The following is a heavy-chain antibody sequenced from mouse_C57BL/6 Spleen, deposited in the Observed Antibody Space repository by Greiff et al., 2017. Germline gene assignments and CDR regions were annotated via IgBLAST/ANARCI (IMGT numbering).Heavy chain of an antibody. CDR1: GFTFSDYG. J-gene: IGHJ4*01. D-gene: IGHD1-1*01. Sequence: EVTVVESGGGLVKPGGSLKLSCAASGFTFSDYGMHWVRQAPEKGLEWVAYISSGSSTIYYADTVQGRFTISRDNAKNTLFLQMTSLRSEDTAMYYCAKHYYGSSGYWGQGTSVTVSS. CDR3: AKHYYGSSGY. V-gene: IGHV5-17*01. CDR2: ISSGSSTI.